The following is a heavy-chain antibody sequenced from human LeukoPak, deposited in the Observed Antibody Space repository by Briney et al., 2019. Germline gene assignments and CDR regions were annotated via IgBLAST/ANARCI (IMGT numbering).Heavy chain of an antibody. CDR3: ARGPMTTVTPFDY. V-gene: IGHV1-46*01. D-gene: IGHD4-17*01. J-gene: IGHJ4*02. CDR1: GYTFTSYY. Sequence: ASVKVSCKASGYTFTSYYMHWVRQAPGQGLEWMGIINPSGGSTNYAQKFRGRVTITTDESTSTAYMELSSLRSEDTAVYYCARGPMTTVTPFDYWGQGTLVTVSS. CDR2: INPSGGST.